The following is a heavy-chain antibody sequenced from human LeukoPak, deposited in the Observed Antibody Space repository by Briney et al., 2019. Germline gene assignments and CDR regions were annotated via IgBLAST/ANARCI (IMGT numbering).Heavy chain of an antibody. CDR2: IKSKTDGGTT. CDR3: TTDYYDYVALDY. V-gene: IGHV3-15*01. D-gene: IGHD3-16*01. J-gene: IGHJ4*02. CDR1: GFTFSNAW. Sequence: PGGSLRLSCAASGFTFSNAWMSWVRQAPGKGLEWVGRIKSKTDGGTTDYAAPVKGRFTISRDDSKNTLYLQMNSLKTEDTAVYYCTTDYYDYVALDYWGQGTLVTVSS.